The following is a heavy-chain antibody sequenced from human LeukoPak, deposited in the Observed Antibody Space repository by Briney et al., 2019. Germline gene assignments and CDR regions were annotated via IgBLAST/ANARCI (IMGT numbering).Heavy chain of an antibody. CDR3: ARLALSTGGGMTTTLYFDY. CDR1: GGSISSGDYY. J-gene: IGHJ4*02. D-gene: IGHD5-24*01. V-gene: IGHV4-30-4*08. CDR2: IYYSGST. Sequence: SETLSLTRTVSGGSISSGDYYWSWIRQPPGKGLEWIGYIYYSGSTYYNPSLKSRVTISVDTSKNQFSLKLSSVTAADTAVYYCARLALSTGGGMTTTLYFDYWGQGTLVTVSS.